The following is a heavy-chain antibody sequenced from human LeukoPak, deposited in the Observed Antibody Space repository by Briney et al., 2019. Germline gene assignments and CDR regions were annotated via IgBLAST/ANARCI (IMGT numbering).Heavy chain of an antibody. D-gene: IGHD2-2*01. Sequence: PSETLSLTCTVSGGSLSGHYWSWIRQPPGKRLEWIGYVSYTGRTKYNPSLQSRVTISIDTSKSQFSLKLSSVTAADTAVYYCARGSVVVPAAMWYYYYYYMDVWGKGTTVTVSS. CDR1: GGSLSGHY. CDR2: VSYTGRT. J-gene: IGHJ6*03. CDR3: ARGSVVVPAAMWYYYYYYMDV. V-gene: IGHV4-59*11.